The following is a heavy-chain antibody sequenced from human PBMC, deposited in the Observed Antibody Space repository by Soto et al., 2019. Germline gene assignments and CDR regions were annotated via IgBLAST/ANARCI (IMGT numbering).Heavy chain of an antibody. J-gene: IGHJ6*02. CDR3: SASIFYYGMDV. V-gene: IGHV5-51*01. Sequence: GESLKISCKGSGYTFTNYWIGWVRQMPGKGLEWMGIIYPGDSDTKYNPSFQGQVTISADKSITTTYLQWSSLKASDTAIYYCSASIFYYGMDVWGQGTTVTVSS. CDR1: GYTFTNYW. CDR2: IYPGDSDT.